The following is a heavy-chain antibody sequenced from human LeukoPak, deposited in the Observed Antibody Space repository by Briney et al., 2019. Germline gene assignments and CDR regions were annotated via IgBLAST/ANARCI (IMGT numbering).Heavy chain of an antibody. CDR1: GFTFSNYD. CDR2: ISASGDRT. D-gene: IGHD1-26*01. Sequence: QSGGSLRLSCAASGFTFSNYDISWVRQTPEKGLERVAAISASGDRTYYADSVRGRFAISRDNSNNILYLQMNSLRGEDMAIYYCAIGAPNPSFYASWGQGTLVTVSS. J-gene: IGHJ5*02. V-gene: IGHV3-23*01. CDR3: AIGAPNPSFYAS.